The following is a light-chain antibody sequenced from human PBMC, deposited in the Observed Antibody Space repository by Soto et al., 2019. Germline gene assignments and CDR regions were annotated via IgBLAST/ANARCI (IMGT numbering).Light chain of an antibody. J-gene: IGKJ1*01. Sequence: EIVMTQSPGTLSVSPGERATLSCRASQSVSSNLAWYQQKPGQAPRLLIYGASTRATGIPARFSGSRSGTEFTLTISSLQSEDFADYYCQQYNNWPRTFGQGTKVEIK. V-gene: IGKV3-15*01. CDR2: GAS. CDR3: QQYNNWPRT. CDR1: QSVSSN.